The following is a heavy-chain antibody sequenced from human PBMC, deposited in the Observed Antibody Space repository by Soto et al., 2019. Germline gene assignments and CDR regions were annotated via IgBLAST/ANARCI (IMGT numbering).Heavy chain of an antibody. CDR1: GYTFTSYD. V-gene: IGHV1-8*01. Sequence: QVQLVQSGAEVKKPGASVKVSCKASGYTFTSYDINWVRQATGQGLEWVGWMTPNSGNTGFAQKFQGRVTMTRDTSITTAYMELRSLRSEDTAIYYCARNYYGSGTFDYWGQGTLVTVSS. CDR2: MTPNSGNT. CDR3: ARNYYGSGTFDY. D-gene: IGHD3-10*01. J-gene: IGHJ4*02.